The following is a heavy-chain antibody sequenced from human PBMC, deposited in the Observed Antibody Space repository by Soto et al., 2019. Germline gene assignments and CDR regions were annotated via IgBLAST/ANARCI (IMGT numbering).Heavy chain of an antibody. J-gene: IGHJ6*02. D-gene: IGHD3-10*01. V-gene: IGHV5-51*01. CDR1: GYSFTSYW. CDR3: ARRHYYGSGSYYKSAYGMDV. Sequence: PGESLKISCKGSGYSFTSYWIGWVRQMPGKGLEWMGIIYPGDSDTRYSPSFQGQVTISADKSISTAYLQWSSLKASDTAMYYCARRHYYGSGSYYKSAYGMDVWGQGTTVTVSS. CDR2: IYPGDSDT.